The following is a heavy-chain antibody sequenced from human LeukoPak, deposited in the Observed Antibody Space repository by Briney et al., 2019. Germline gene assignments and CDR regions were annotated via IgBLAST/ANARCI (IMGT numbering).Heavy chain of an antibody. CDR3: ARIPHKGGPPNWFDP. J-gene: IGHJ5*02. CDR1: GYSISSGYY. V-gene: IGHV4-38-2*02. CDR2: IYHSGST. Sequence: SETLSLTCTVSGYSISSGYYWGWIRQPPGKGLEWIGSIYHSGSTYYNPSLKSRVTISVDTSKNPFSLKLSSVTAADTAVYYCARIPHKGGPPNWFDPWGQGTLVTVSS.